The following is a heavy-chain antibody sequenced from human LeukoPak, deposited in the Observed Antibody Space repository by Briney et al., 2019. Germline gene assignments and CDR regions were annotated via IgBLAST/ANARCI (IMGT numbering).Heavy chain of an antibody. V-gene: IGHV4-59*01. CDR1: GGSINNYY. Sequence: SETLSLTCTVSGGSINNYYWSWIRQPPGKGMEWIAFIYYSGSTHYNPSLKSRVTISVDTSKNQFSLKLSSVTAAGTAVYYCARLPIDYSDSSGYDYWGQGTLVTVSS. J-gene: IGHJ4*02. CDR2: IYYSGST. D-gene: IGHD3-22*01. CDR3: ARLPIDYSDSSGYDY.